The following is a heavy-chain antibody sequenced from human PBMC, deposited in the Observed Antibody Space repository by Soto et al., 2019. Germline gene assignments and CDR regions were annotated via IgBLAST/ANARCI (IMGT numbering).Heavy chain of an antibody. D-gene: IGHD2-2*01. V-gene: IGHV1-69*01. CDR1: GGIFSSYA. Sequence: QVQLVQSGAEVKKPGSSVKVSCKASGGIFSSYAISWVRQAPGQGLEWMGGIIPIFGTANYAQKFQGRVTITADESTSTADMELSSLRSADTDVYYCARGGDCSSTSCSSPFDYWGQGTLVTVSS. CDR2: IIPIFGTA. CDR3: ARGGDCSSTSCSSPFDY. J-gene: IGHJ4*02.